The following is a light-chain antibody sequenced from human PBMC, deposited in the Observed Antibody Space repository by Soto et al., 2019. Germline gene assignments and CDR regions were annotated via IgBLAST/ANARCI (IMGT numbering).Light chain of an antibody. CDR1: QRVSSSY. V-gene: IGKV3-20*01. J-gene: IGKJ5*01. CDR2: GAS. CDR3: QPYGSSPLVT. Sequence: EIVLTQSPGTLSLSPGERATLSCRASQRVSSSYLAWYQQKPGLAHRLLIYGASSRATGVPDRFSGSGSGSDFPLTISSLEPEDFAVYYCQPYGSSPLVTVGQGTRLEIK.